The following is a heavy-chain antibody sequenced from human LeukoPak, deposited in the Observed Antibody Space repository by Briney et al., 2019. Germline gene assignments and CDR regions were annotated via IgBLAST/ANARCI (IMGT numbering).Heavy chain of an antibody. CDR2: INPSGGST. CDR1: GYTFTSYY. J-gene: IGHJ4*02. V-gene: IGHV1-46*01. D-gene: IGHD3-22*01. CDR3: ASSISYDSSGYYSDIIQY. Sequence: ASVKVSCKASGYTFTSYYMHWVRQAPGQGLEWMGIINPSGGSTSYAQRFQGRVTMTRDTSTSTVYMELSSLRSEDTAVYYCASSISYDSSGYYSDIIQYWGQGTLVTVSS.